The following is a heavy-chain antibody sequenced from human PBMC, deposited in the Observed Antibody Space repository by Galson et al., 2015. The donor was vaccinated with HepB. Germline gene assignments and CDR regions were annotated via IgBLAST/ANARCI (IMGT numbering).Heavy chain of an antibody. CDR3: AAAGGSSYSFDY. D-gene: IGHD1-14*01. V-gene: IGHV1-58*01. CDR1: GFTFTSSA. Sequence: SVKVSCKASGFTFTSSAVQWVRQARGQRLEWIGWIVVGSGNTNYAQKFQERVTITRDMSTSTAYMELSSLRSEDTAVYYCAAAGGSSYSFDYWGQGTLVTVSS. CDR2: IVVGSGNT. J-gene: IGHJ4*02.